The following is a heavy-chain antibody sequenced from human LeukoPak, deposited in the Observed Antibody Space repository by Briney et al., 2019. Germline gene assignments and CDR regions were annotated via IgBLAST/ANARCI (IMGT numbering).Heavy chain of an antibody. CDR3: AKGPESGWEYYFDY. CDR1: GFTFRSYA. V-gene: IGHV3-30-3*01. D-gene: IGHD6-19*01. CDR2: ISYDGSNK. J-gene: IGHJ4*02. Sequence: GGSLRLSCGASGFTFRSYAMHWVRQAPGKGLEWVAVISYDGSNKYYADSVKGRFTISRDNAKNSLYLQMNSLRAEDTALYYCAKGPESGWEYYFDYWGQGTLVTVSS.